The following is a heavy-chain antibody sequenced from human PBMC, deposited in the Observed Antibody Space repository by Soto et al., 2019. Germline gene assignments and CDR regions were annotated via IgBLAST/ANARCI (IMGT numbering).Heavy chain of an antibody. CDR3: ARDGSSYDSRGYPSDY. CDR1: GFTFSSYG. Sequence: GGSLRLSCAASGFTFSSYGMHWVRQAPGKGLEWVAVIWYDGSNKYYADSVKGRFTISRDNSKNTLYLQMNSLRAEDTAVYYCARDGSSYDSRGYPSDYWGQGTLVTVSS. V-gene: IGHV3-33*01. J-gene: IGHJ4*02. CDR2: IWYDGSNK. D-gene: IGHD3-22*01.